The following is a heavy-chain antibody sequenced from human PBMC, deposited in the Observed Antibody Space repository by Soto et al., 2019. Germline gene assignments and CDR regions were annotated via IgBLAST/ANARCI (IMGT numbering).Heavy chain of an antibody. V-gene: IGHV1-69*08. D-gene: IGHD3-22*01. J-gene: IGHJ4*02. CDR3: ARDRYYASSGYWAFDY. CDR2: IIPSLGIV. Sequence: QVQLVQSGAEVKKPGSSVKVSCKTSGGTLRSYTVRWVRQAPGQGLEWMGRIIPSLGIVNYAQNFQGRVTITADKSTGIAYMELSSLRSEDTAVYYCARDRYYASSGYWAFDYWGQGTLVTVSS. CDR1: GGTLRSYT.